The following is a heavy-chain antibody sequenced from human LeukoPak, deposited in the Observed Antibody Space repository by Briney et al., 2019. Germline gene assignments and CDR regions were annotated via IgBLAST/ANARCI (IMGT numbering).Heavy chain of an antibody. CDR3: VRYTTTSRYTYFGMDV. Sequence: GRSLRLSCTASGFTFGDYAMSWFRRAPGKGLEWVGVIRSKAYGGTTDYAASVKGRFTISRDDSKSIAYLQMNSLKTEDTGVYFCVRYTTTSRYTYFGMDVWGQGTTVTVSS. CDR2: IRSKAYGGTT. J-gene: IGHJ6*02. D-gene: IGHD3-16*02. V-gene: IGHV3-49*03. CDR1: GFTFGDYA.